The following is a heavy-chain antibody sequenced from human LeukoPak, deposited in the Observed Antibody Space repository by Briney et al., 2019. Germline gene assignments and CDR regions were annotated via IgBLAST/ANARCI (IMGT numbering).Heavy chain of an antibody. J-gene: IGHJ5*02. D-gene: IGHD6-19*01. V-gene: IGHV3-7*01. CDR3: VREGGSDWYSGWFDP. CDR2: IKKDGSEK. Sequence: GGSLRLSCAASGFTFSSYWMSCVRQVPGKGLEWVANIKKDGSEKKYVDSVKGRFTISRDNAENSLYLQMNSLRVEDTAVYYCVREGGSDWYSGWFDPWGQGTLVTVSS. CDR1: GFTFSSYW.